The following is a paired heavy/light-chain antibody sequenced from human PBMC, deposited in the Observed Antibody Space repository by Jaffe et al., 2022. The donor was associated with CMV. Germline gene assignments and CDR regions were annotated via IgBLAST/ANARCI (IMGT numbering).Light chain of an antibody. CDR1: QGISSY. V-gene: IGKV1-9*01. J-gene: IGKJ1*01. CDR3: QQLNSYPQT. Sequence: DIQLTQSPSFLSASVGDRVTITCRASQGISSYLAWYQQKPGKAPKLLIYAASTLQSGVPSRFSGSGSGTEFTLTISSLQPEDFATYYCQQLNSYPQTFGQGTKVEIK. CDR2: AAS.
Heavy chain of an antibody. D-gene: IGHD1-1*01. V-gene: IGHV3-23*01. CDR2: ISGSGGST. CDR1: GFTFSSYA. CDR3: AKDPADFSNEAGTSPYYYYYYGMDV. Sequence: EVQLLESGGGLVQPGGSLRLSCAASGFTFSSYAMSWVRQAPGKGLEWVSAISGSGGSTYYADSVKGRFTISRDNSKNTLYLQMNSLRAEDTAVYYCAKDPADFSNEAGTSPYYYYYYGMDVWGQGTTVTVSS. J-gene: IGHJ6*02.